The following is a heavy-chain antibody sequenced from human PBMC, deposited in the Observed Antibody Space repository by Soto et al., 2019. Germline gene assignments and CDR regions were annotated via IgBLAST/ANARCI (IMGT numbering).Heavy chain of an antibody. Sequence: TLSLTCAVSGGSISSSNWWSWVRQPPGKGLEWIGEIYHSWSTNYNPSLKSRVTISVDKSKNQFSLKLSSVTAADTAVYYCARDPITIFGVVPYYGMDVWGQGTTVTVSS. V-gene: IGHV4-4*02. CDR1: GGSISSSNW. CDR3: ARDPITIFGVVPYYGMDV. J-gene: IGHJ6*02. CDR2: IYHSWST. D-gene: IGHD3-3*01.